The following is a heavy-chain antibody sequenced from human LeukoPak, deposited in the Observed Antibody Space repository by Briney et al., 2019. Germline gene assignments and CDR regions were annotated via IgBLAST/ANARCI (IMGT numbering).Heavy chain of an antibody. J-gene: IGHJ4*02. CDR3: ARDGSGVWFDY. V-gene: IGHV1-18*01. Sequence: ASVKVSCKASNYSFTSFGISWVRQAPGQGLEWMAWINAYNGDTNYAQKLQGRVTLTTETSTSTAYMELRSLRSDDTAVYYCARDGSGVWFDYWGQGTLVTVSS. CDR2: INAYNGDT. CDR1: NYSFTSFG. D-gene: IGHD3-10*01.